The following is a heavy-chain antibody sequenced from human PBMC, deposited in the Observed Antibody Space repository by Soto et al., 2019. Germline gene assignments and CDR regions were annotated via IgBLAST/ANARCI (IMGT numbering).Heavy chain of an antibody. V-gene: IGHV3-21*01. CDR2: ISSSSSYI. CDR1: GFTFSSYS. CDR3: ARYYTGVVVPAAPDAFDI. D-gene: IGHD2-2*01. Sequence: GGSLRLSCAASGFTFSSYSMNWVRQAPGKGLEWVSSISSSSSYIYYADSVKGRFTISRDNAKNSLYLQMNSLRAEDTAVYYCARYYTGVVVPAAPDAFDIWGQGTMVTVSS. J-gene: IGHJ3*02.